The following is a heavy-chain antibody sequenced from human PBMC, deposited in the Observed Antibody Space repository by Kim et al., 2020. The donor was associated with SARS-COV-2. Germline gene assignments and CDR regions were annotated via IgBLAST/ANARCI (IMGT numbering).Heavy chain of an antibody. V-gene: IGHV3-30*07. D-gene: IGHD1-26*01. Sequence: ADSVKGRFTISRDNSKNTLYLQMNSLRAEDTAVYYCARDLLVGATSYGMAVWGQGTTVTVSS. CDR3: ARDLLVGATSYGMAV. J-gene: IGHJ6*02.